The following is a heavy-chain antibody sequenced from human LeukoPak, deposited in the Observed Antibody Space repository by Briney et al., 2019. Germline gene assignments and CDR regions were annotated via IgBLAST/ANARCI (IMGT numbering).Heavy chain of an antibody. J-gene: IGHJ4*02. V-gene: IGHV4-31*03. D-gene: IGHD2-2*01. Sequence: SETLSLTCTVSGGSISSGGYFWSWIRQHPGKGLEWIGYIYYSGSTYYNPSLKSRVIISLDTSKNQFSLKLSSVTAADTAVYYCAGDLRVSSTWSLDSWGQGTLVTVSS. CDR2: IYYSGST. CDR3: AGDLRVSSTWSLDS. CDR1: GGSISSGGYF.